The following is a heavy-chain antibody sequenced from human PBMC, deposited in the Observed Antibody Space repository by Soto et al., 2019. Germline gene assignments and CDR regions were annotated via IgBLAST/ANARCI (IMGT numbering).Heavy chain of an antibody. CDR1: GFIFSSYG. J-gene: IGHJ1*01. CDR3: ARGLRAAAGRDYFQY. V-gene: IGHV3-33*01. CDR2: IWYDGSNT. D-gene: IGHD6-13*01. Sequence: QVQLVESGGGVVQPGRSLTLSCAASGFIFSSYGMHWVRQAPGKGLQWVAVIWYDGSNTYYADSVKGRFTISIDNSKNTLYLQMNSLRAEDTAVYYCARGLRAAAGRDYFQYWGQGTLVTVSS.